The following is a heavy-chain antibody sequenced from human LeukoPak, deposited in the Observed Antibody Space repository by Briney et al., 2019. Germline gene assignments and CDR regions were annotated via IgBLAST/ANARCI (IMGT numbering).Heavy chain of an antibody. J-gene: IGHJ5*02. CDR3: ARGYSSGWYAGWFDP. CDR1: GGSFSGYY. CDR2: INHSGST. Sequence: SETLSLTCAVYGGSFSGYYWSWIRQPPGKGLEWIGEINHSGSTNYNPSLKSRVTISVDTSKNQFSPKLSSVTAADTAVYYCARGYSSGWYAGWFDPWGQGTLVTVSS. V-gene: IGHV4-34*01. D-gene: IGHD6-19*01.